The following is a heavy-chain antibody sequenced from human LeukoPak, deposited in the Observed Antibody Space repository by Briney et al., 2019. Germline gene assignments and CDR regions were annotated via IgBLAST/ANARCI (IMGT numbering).Heavy chain of an antibody. J-gene: IGHJ5*02. CDR1: GYTFTSYY. D-gene: IGHD6-19*01. Sequence: ASVKVSCKASGYTFTSYYMHWVRQAPGQGLEWMGIINPSGGSTSYARKFQGRVTMTRDTSTSTVYMELSSLRSEDTAVYYCARDRDSSGWTNWFDPWGQGALVTVSS. CDR3: ARDRDSSGWTNWFDP. V-gene: IGHV1-46*01. CDR2: INPSGGST.